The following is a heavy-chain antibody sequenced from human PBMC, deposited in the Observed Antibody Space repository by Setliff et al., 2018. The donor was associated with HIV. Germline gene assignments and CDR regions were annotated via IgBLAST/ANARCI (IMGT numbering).Heavy chain of an antibody. V-gene: IGHV4-39*01. CDR3: TRRDVTTGMDS. Sequence: SETMSLTCTVSGGSISSSSNYWDWIRQPPGKSREWVGSIFYTGSTNHRPSIESRVIVSLDTSNNQFSLKLSDVTAADTAVYYCTRRDVTTGMDSWGPGIRGTV. CDR2: IFYTGST. CDR1: GGSISSSSNY. J-gene: IGHJ4*02. D-gene: IGHD4-17*01.